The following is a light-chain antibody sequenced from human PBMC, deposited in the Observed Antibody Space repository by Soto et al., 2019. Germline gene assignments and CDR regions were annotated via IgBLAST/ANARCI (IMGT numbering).Light chain of an antibody. CDR1: SSDVGNYNR. CDR3: SSYTSSSTYV. V-gene: IGLV2-18*02. Sequence: QSALTQPPSVSGSPGQSVTISCTGTSSDVGNYNRVSWYQQPPGTASKVIIYEVSNRPSGVPDRFSGSKSGNTASLTISGLQAEDEADYYCSSYTSSSTYVFGTGTKVTVL. J-gene: IGLJ1*01. CDR2: EVS.